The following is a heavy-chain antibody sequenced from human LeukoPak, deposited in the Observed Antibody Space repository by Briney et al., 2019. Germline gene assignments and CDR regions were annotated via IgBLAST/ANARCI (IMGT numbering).Heavy chain of an antibody. CDR1: GCSISSYD. V-gene: IGHV4-59*01. CDR2: IYYSGST. CDR3: ARVGSYYDSSGYYYSYAFDI. D-gene: IGHD3-22*01. Sequence: SETLSLTCTVSGCSISSYDWSWIRQPPGKGLEWIGYIYYSGSTNYNPSLQSRVTISVDTSKNQFSLKLSSVTAADTAVYYCARVGSYYDSSGYYYSYAFDIWGQGTMVTVSS. J-gene: IGHJ3*02.